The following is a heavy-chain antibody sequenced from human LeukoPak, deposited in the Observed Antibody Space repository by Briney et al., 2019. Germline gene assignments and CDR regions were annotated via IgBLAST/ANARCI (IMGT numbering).Heavy chain of an antibody. D-gene: IGHD3-3*01. J-gene: IGHJ4*02. CDR1: GFTFSSYS. Sequence: PGGSLRLSCAASGFTFSSYSMNWVRQAPGKGLEWVSYISSSSSTIYYADSVKGRFTISRDNAKNSLYLQMNSLRAEDTAVYYCARDKYDFWSGYYTDYWGQGTLVTVSS. V-gene: IGHV3-48*04. CDR2: ISSSSSTI. CDR3: ARDKYDFWSGYYTDY.